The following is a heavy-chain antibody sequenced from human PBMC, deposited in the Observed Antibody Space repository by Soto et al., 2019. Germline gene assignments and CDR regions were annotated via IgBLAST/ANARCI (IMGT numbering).Heavy chain of an antibody. D-gene: IGHD6-13*01. CDR3: ANAHSSWTPLAY. V-gene: IGHV3-23*01. CDR1: GFTFSSYA. Sequence: EVQLLESGGGLVQPGGSLRLSCAASGFTFSSYAMSWVRQAPGKGLEWVAAISGTTGYTYSADSVKGRFTISRDNSKNTLYLQMNSLRAEDTAVYYCANAHSSWTPLAYWGQGILVTVSS. J-gene: IGHJ4*02. CDR2: ISGTTGYT.